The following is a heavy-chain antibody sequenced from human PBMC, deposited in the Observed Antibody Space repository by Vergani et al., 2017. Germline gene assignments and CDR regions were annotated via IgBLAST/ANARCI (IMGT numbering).Heavy chain of an antibody. CDR1: GFTFSSYA. D-gene: IGHD6-13*01. Sequence: EVQLLESGGGLVQPGGSLRLSCAASGFTFSSYAMSWVRQAPGKGLEWVSAISGSGGSTYDADSVKGRFTISRDNSKNTLYLQMNSLRDEDTAVYYCAKDPYSSSYAILGYYYYGMDVWGQGTTVTVSS. CDR3: AKDPYSSSYAILGYYYYGMDV. V-gene: IGHV3-23*01. CDR2: ISGSGGST. J-gene: IGHJ6*02.